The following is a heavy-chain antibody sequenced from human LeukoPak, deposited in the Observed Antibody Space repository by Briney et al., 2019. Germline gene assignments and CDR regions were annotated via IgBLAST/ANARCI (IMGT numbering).Heavy chain of an antibody. Sequence: PGGSLRLSCAASGFTFSSYWMHWVRQAPGKGLVWVSRINSDGSSTNYADSVKGRFTISRDNAKNTLYLQMNSLRAEDTAVYYCARDSAGDYFDYWGQGTLVTVSS. J-gene: IGHJ4*02. CDR2: INSDGSST. CDR3: ARDSAGDYFDY. CDR1: GFTFSSYW. V-gene: IGHV3-74*01.